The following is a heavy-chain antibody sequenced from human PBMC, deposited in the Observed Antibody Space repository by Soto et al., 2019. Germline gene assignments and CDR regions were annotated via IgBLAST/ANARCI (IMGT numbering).Heavy chain of an antibody. CDR3: AREVLRTVTIDAGDHYYCGGMDV. V-gene: IGHV3-23*01. D-gene: IGHD4-17*01. Sequence: EVQLLESGGGLEQPGGSLRLSCAVSGFTFSSFAMTWVRQAPGKGLEWVSGISGDGISTYYTDSVKGRFTISRDNSKNTLYLQMNSLRVEDTAVYFCAREVLRTVTIDAGDHYYCGGMDVGGQGTTVTVSS. CDR2: ISGDGIST. CDR1: GFTFSSFA. J-gene: IGHJ6*02.